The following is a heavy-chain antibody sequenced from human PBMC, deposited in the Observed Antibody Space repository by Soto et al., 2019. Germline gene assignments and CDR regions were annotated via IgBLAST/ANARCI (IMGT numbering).Heavy chain of an antibody. D-gene: IGHD3-16*01. CDR2: IWHDGGNK. CDR3: ARDGDVNTGFGKDY. J-gene: IGHJ4*02. CDR1: GFTFSSYG. V-gene: IGHV3-33*01. Sequence: QVQLVESGGGVVQPGRSLRLSCAASGFTFSSYGMHWVRQAPGKGQEWVAFIWHDGGNKFYAESVKGRFTISRDNSKNTLYLQMTSLSAEDTAMYYCARDGDVNTGFGKDYWGQGTLVTVSS.